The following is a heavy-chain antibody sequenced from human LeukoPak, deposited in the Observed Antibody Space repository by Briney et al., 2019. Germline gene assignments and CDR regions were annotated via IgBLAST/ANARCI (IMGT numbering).Heavy chain of an antibody. CDR3: ARDSHGDSSGYSDY. Sequence: SVKVSCKASGGTFSSYAISWVRQAPGQGLEWMGGIIPIFGTANYAQKFQGRVTITADKSTSTAYMELSSLRSEDTAVYYCARDSHGDSSGYSDYWGQGTLVTVSS. D-gene: IGHD3-22*01. CDR2: IIPIFGTA. V-gene: IGHV1-69*06. J-gene: IGHJ4*02. CDR1: GGTFSSYA.